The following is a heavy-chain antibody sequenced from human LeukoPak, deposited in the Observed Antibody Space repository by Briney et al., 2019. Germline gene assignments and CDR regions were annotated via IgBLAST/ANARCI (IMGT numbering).Heavy chain of an antibody. V-gene: IGHV3-30*04. CDR2: ISYDGTNK. CDR3: ARDEGALHHASDI. D-gene: IGHD1-26*01. Sequence: PGGSLRLSCAASGFTFSSYAMHWVRQAPGKGLEWVAVISYDGTNKYYADSVKGRFTISRDNSKNTLYLQMNSLRAEDTAVYYCARDEGALHHASDIWGQGTMVTVSS. J-gene: IGHJ3*02. CDR1: GFTFSSYA.